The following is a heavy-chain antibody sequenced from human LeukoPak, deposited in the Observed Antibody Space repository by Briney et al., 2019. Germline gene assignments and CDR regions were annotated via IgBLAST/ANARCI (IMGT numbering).Heavy chain of an antibody. CDR2: IYTSGST. V-gene: IGHV4-4*07. D-gene: IGHD2-2*01. Sequence: PSETLSLTCTVSGGSISSYYWSWIRQPAGKGLEWIGRIYTSGSTNYNPSLKSRVTMSVDTSKNQFSLKLSSVTAADTAVYYCARVAYRAGPAAIPYYYYYMDVWGKGTTVTISS. J-gene: IGHJ6*03. CDR1: GGSISSYY. CDR3: ARVAYRAGPAAIPYYYYYMDV.